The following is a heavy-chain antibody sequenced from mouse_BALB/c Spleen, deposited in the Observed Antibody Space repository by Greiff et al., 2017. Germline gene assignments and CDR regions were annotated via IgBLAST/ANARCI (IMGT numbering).Heavy chain of an antibody. D-gene: IGHD1-1*01. CDR1: GFNIKDYY. Sequence: EVQLQQSGAELVRPGALVKLSCKASGFNIKDYYMHWVKQRPEQGLEWIGWIDPENGNTIYDPKFQGKASITADTSSNTAYLQLSSLTSEDTAVYYCARNCGSSHYWYFDVWGAGTTVTVSS. CDR3: ARNCGSSHYWYFDV. CDR2: IDPENGNT. J-gene: IGHJ1*01. V-gene: IGHV14-1*02.